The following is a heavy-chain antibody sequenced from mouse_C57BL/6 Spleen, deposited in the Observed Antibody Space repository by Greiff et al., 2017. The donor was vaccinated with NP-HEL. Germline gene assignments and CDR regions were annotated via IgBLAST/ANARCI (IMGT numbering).Heavy chain of an antibody. J-gene: IGHJ3*01. Sequence: EVQLKESGPELVKPGSSVKISCKASGYSFTGYYMNWVKQSPEKSLEWIGEINPSTGGTTYNQKFKAKATLTVDKSSSTAYMQLKSLTSEDSAVYYCAQDFLAYWGQGTLVTVSA. CDR2: INPSTGGT. CDR3: AQDFLAY. CDR1: GYSFTGYY. V-gene: IGHV1-42*01.